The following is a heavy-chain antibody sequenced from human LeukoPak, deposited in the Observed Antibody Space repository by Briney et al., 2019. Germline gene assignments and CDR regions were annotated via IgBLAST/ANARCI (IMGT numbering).Heavy chain of an antibody. V-gene: IGHV3-23*01. CDR2: ISASGGST. CDR1: GFTFSSYA. Sequence: GGSLRLSCAASGFTFSSYAMSWVRQAPGKGLEWVSAISASGGSTYYADSVKGRFTISRDNSKNTLYLQMNSLRAEDTALYYCAKDPRASGYGYFDYWGQGTLVTVSS. D-gene: IGHD5-12*01. J-gene: IGHJ4*02. CDR3: AKDPRASGYGYFDY.